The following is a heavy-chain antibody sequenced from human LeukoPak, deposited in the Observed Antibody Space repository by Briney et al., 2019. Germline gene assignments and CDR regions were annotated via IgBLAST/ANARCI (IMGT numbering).Heavy chain of an antibody. CDR2: ISGSDDNT. CDR1: GCTFNNYA. V-gene: IGHV3-23*01. J-gene: IGHJ4*02. Sequence: QPGGSLRLSCAAPGCTFNNYAMSWVRQAPGKGLEWVSTISGSDDNTYYADSVKGRFTISRDISKNTLYLQMDSLRADDTAVYYCANDFDHWGQGTLVTVSS. CDR3: ANDFDH.